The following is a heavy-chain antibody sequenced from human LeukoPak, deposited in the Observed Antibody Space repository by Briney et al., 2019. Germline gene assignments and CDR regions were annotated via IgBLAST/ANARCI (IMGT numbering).Heavy chain of an antibody. J-gene: IGHJ4*02. V-gene: IGHV3-48*02. CDR2: ISTTSSTI. CDR1: XXXXRIXX. Sequence: GGSLRLSCAASXXXXRIXXMNWVRXAPXXXXXXXSHISTTSSTIYYADSVKGRFTVSRDNAKNSLYLQMNSLRDDDTAVYYCARGEQWPPFLDYWGQGTLVTVSS. D-gene: IGHD6-19*01. CDR3: ARGEQWPPFLDY.